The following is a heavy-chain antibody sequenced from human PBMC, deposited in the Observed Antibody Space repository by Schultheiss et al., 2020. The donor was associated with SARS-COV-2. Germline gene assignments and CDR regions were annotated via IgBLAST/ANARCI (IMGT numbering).Heavy chain of an antibody. CDR1: GYTFTGYY. D-gene: IGHD3-10*01. J-gene: IGHJ6*02. V-gene: IGHV1-2*02. CDR3: ASSWGSDDYGSGSPKGDYYYGMDV. Sequence: ASVKVSCKASGYTFTGYYMHWVRQAPGQGLEWMGWINPNSGGTNYAQKFQGRVTMTRDTSISTAYMELSRLRSDDTAVYYCASSWGSDDYGSGSPKGDYYYGMDVWGQGTTVTVSS. CDR2: INPNSGGT.